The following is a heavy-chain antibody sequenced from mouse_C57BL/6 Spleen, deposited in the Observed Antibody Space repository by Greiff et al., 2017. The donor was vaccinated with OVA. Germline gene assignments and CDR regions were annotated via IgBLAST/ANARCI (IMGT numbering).Heavy chain of an antibody. Sequence: VQLKESVAELVRPGASVKLSCTASGFNFKNSYMHWVKQRPEQGLEWIGRIDPANGNTKYAPKFQGKATITADTSSNTAYLQLSSLTSEDTAIYYCASGGNYFDYWGQGTTLTVSS. J-gene: IGHJ2*01. CDR3: ASGGNYFDY. D-gene: IGHD1-1*02. V-gene: IGHV14-3*01. CDR2: IDPANGNT. CDR1: GFNFKNSY.